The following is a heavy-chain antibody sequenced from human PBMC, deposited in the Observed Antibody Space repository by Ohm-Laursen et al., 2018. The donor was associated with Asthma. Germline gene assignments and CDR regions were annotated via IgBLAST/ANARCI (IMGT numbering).Heavy chain of an antibody. D-gene: IGHD3-3*01. CDR3: VKNLRGVWSGFSN. CDR1: GFTFRSYA. CDR2: ISSDGGST. Sequence: SLRLSCAASGFTFRSYAMHWVRQAPGKGLEYVSTISSDGGSTYYAYSVKGRFTISRDNSKNTLYLQMSSLRAEDTAIYYCVKNLRGVWSGFSNWGQGNLVTVSP. V-gene: IGHV3-64D*08. J-gene: IGHJ4*02.